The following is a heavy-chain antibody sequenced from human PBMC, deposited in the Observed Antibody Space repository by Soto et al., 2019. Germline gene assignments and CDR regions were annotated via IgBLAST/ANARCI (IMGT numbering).Heavy chain of an antibody. Sequence: PSETLSLTCAVYGGSFSGYYWSWIRQPPGKGLEWIGEINHSGSTNYNPSLKSRVTISVDTSKNQFSLKLSSVTAADTAVYYCARLLYDFWSGYPMQNYFDYWGQGTLVTVS. CDR2: INHSGST. CDR1: GGSFSGYY. V-gene: IGHV4-34*01. D-gene: IGHD3-3*01. CDR3: ARLLYDFWSGYPMQNYFDY. J-gene: IGHJ4*02.